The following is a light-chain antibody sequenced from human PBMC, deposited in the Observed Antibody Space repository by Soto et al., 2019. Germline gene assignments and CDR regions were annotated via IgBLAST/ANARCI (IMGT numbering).Light chain of an antibody. CDR1: TSNIGSNY. CDR2: RNN. Sequence: QSVLTQPPSASGTPGQGVTIYGSGSTSNIGSNYVYWYQQLPGTAPKLLIYRNNQRPSGFPDRFSGSKSGTSASLAISGLRSDDEADYFCATWDDSLNGFYVFGTGTKLTVL. J-gene: IGLJ1*01. V-gene: IGLV1-47*01. CDR3: ATWDDSLNGFYV.